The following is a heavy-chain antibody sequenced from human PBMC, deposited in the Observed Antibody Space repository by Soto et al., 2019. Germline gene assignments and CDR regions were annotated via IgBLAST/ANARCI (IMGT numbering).Heavy chain of an antibody. V-gene: IGHV4-39*01. CDR3: ARHCGRGKQWLVPGWFDP. CDR2: IYYSGST. D-gene: IGHD6-19*01. CDR1: GGSISSFSYY. J-gene: IGHJ5*02. Sequence: SETLSLTCTVSGGSISSFSYYWGWIRQPPGKGLEWIGSIYYSGSTYYNPSLKSRVTISVDTSKNQFSLKLSSVTAADTAVYYCARHCGRGKQWLVPGWFDPWGQGTLVTVSS.